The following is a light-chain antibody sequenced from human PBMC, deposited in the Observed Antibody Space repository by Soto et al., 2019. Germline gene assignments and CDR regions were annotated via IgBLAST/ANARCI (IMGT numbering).Light chain of an antibody. CDR1: SSNIGAGYD. J-gene: IGLJ2*01. CDR2: GNS. V-gene: IGLV1-40*01. Sequence: QSVLTQPPSVSGAXGQXXTXSCTGSSSNIGAGYDVHWYQQLPGTAPKLLIYGNSNRPSGVPDRFSGSKSGTSASLAITGLQAEDEADYYCQSYDSSLSGVVFGGGTKLTVL. CDR3: QSYDSSLSGVV.